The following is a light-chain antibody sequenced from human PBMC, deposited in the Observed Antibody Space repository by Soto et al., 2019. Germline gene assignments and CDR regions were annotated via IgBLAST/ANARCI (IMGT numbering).Light chain of an antibody. CDR2: AAS. V-gene: IGKV1-39*01. CDR3: QQSYGTPLT. J-gene: IGKJ4*01. Sequence: DMEMTQSPSSLSASVGDRVTITCRASQSISNYLNWYQHKPGKVPKLLIYAASSLQSEVPTRFSGSGSGTDFTLTINSPPPEAFATYYCQQSYGTPLTFGGGTKIEIK. CDR1: QSISNY.